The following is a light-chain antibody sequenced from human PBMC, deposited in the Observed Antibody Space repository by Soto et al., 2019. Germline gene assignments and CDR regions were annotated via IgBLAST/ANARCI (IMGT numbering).Light chain of an antibody. CDR3: QQYGSSPWT. Sequence: EIVMTQSPGTLSVSPGERATLSCRASQGVGSNLAWYQQRPGQAPRLLIYAASTRATDIPARFTGRGSGTEFTLTISRLEPEDFAVYYCQQYGSSPWTFGQGTKVEIK. J-gene: IGKJ1*01. CDR2: AAS. CDR1: QGVGSN. V-gene: IGKV3-15*01.